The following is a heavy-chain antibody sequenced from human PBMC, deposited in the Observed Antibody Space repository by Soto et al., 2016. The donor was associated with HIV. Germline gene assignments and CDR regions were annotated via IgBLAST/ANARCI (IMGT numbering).Heavy chain of an antibody. CDR3: ARTQSAVTVIRVKHWFDP. V-gene: IGHV3-64*01. D-gene: IGHD2-21*02. CDR2: ISSNGGST. Sequence: EVQLVESGGGLVQPGGSLRLSCAASGFTFSSYAMHWVRQAPGKGLEYVSAISSNGGSTYYANSVKGRFTISRDNSKNTLYLQMGSLRAEDTAVYYCARTQSAVTVIRVKHWFDPWGQGTLVTVSS. J-gene: IGHJ5*02. CDR1: GFTFSSYA.